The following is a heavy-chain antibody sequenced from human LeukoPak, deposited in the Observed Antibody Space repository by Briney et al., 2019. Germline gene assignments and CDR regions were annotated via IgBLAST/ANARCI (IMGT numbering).Heavy chain of an antibody. CDR1: GFTFSSYG. V-gene: IGHV3-30*02. J-gene: IGHJ4*02. D-gene: IGHD6-6*01. CDR2: IRYDGSNK. Sequence: GGSPRLSCAASGFTFSSYGMHWVRQAPGKGREWVAFIRYDGSNKYYADSVKGRFTISRDNSKNTLYLQMNSLRAEDTAVYYCATLRSSSSWSWDYWGQGTLVTVSS. CDR3: ATLRSSSSWSWDY.